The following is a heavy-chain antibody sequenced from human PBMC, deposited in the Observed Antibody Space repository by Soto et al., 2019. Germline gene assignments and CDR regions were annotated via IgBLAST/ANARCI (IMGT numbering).Heavy chain of an antibody. CDR3: ARLDLRYGSGTRKEFDF. CDR1: GYSFTGYW. V-gene: IGHV5-10-1*03. CDR2: IDPSDSYA. J-gene: IGHJ4*02. Sequence: EVQLVQSGAEVKKPGESLRISCEGSGYSFTGYWISWVRHMPGKALEWMGRIDPSDSYANYSPSFQGHVTISADKSINTAYLQWSSLKASDTAMYYCARLDLRYGSGTRKEFDFWGQGTLVTVSS. D-gene: IGHD3-10*01.